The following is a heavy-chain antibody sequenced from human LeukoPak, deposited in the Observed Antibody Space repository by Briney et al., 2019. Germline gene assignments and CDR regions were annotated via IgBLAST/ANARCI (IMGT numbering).Heavy chain of an antibody. Sequence: GASVKVSCKASEYTFTSYYMHWVRQAPGQGLEWMGWINPNSGGTNYAQKFQGRVTMTRDTSISTAYMELSRLRSDDTAVYYCARSGIAVAGTGDYWGQGTLVTVSS. J-gene: IGHJ4*02. CDR3: ARSGIAVAGTGDY. D-gene: IGHD6-19*01. CDR1: EYTFTSYY. V-gene: IGHV1-2*02. CDR2: INPNSGGT.